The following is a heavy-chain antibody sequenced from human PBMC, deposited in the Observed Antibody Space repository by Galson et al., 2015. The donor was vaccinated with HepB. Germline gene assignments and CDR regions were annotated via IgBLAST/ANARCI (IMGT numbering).Heavy chain of an antibody. CDR1: EFTFSTYA. Sequence: SLRLSCAASEFTFSTYAMHWVRQSPGKGLEWVAVISYDGNNKYYGDSVEGRFTVSRDNSKSTLYLQMNSLRPEDTAVYYCAKDGAVGDGAMITPFVFEDWGQGALVTVSS. J-gene: IGHJ4*02. CDR2: ISYDGNNK. CDR3: AKDGAVGDGAMITPFVFED. D-gene: IGHD5-18*01. V-gene: IGHV3-30*18.